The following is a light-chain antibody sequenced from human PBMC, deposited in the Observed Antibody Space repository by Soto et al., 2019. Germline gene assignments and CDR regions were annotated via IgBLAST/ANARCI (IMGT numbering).Light chain of an antibody. Sequence: VPITKKETSSDVGGYNYVSWHQQHPGKAPELMIYEVSKRPSGVPDRFSGSKSGNTASLIVSGLQAEDEADYYCSSYAGSNNFVFGTGTKVTVL. CDR1: SSDVGGYNY. CDR3: SSYAGSNNFV. V-gene: IGLV2-8*01. J-gene: IGLJ1*01. CDR2: EVS.